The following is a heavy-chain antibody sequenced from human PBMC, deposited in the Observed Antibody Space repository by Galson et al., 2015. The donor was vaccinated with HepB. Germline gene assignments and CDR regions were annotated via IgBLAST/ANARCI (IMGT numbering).Heavy chain of an antibody. V-gene: IGHV3-33*01. D-gene: IGHD5-12*01. Sequence: SLRLSCAASGFTFSSYGMHWVRQAPGKGLEWVAVIWYDGSEKYYVDSVKGRFTISRDNAKNSLYLQMNSLRAEDTAVYYCARDQGWLPYGMDVWGQGTTVTVSS. CDR2: IWYDGSEK. CDR3: ARDQGWLPYGMDV. CDR1: GFTFSSYG. J-gene: IGHJ6*02.